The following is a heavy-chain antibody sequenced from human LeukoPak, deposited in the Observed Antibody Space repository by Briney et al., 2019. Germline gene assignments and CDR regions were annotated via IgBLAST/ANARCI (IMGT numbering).Heavy chain of an antibody. D-gene: IGHD3-10*01. Sequence: PGGSLRLSCAASGFTFSSYAMHWVRQAPGKGLEWVAVISYDGSNKYYADSVKGRFTISRDNSKNTLYLQMNSLRAEDTAVYYCAKEGGSGSYIDYWGQGTLVTVSS. J-gene: IGHJ4*02. CDR3: AKEGGSGSYIDY. CDR1: GFTFSSYA. CDR2: ISYDGSNK. V-gene: IGHV3-30*04.